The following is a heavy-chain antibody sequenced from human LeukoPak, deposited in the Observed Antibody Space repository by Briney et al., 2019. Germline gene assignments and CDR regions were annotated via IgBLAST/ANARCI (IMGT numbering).Heavy chain of an antibody. CDR1: GGSISSGGYS. J-gene: IGHJ4*02. V-gene: IGHV4-30-2*01. Sequence: SETLSLTCAVSGGSISSGGYSWSWIRQPPGKGLEWIGYIYHSGSAYYNPSLKSRVTISVDRSKNQFSLKLSSVTAADTAVYYCAGLVARYSSGLYYYYFDYWGQGTLVTVPS. CDR3: AGLVARYSSGLYYYYFDY. D-gene: IGHD3-22*01. CDR2: IYHSGSA.